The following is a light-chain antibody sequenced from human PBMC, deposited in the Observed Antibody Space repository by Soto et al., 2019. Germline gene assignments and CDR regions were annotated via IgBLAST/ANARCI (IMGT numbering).Light chain of an antibody. CDR2: WAS. J-gene: IGKJ1*01. CDR3: QQYYSPVT. Sequence: DIVMTQSPDSLAVSLGERATISCKSSQSVLYSSNNRNYLAWYQQKPGQPPKLLISWASTRASGVPDRFSGSGSGTDFTLTISSLQAEDVAVYHCQQYYSPVTFGQGTKVEIK. V-gene: IGKV4-1*01. CDR1: QSVLYSSNNRNY.